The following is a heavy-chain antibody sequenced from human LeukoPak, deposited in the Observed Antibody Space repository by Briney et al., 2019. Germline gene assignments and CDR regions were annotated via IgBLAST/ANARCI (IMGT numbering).Heavy chain of an antibody. Sequence: PSETLSLTCTVSGGSISSSSYYWGWIRQPPGKGLEWIGSIYYSGSTYYNPSLKSRVTISVDTSKNQFPLKLSSVTAADTAVYYCARHEFDSGSLPYFDYWGQGILVTVSS. V-gene: IGHV4-39*01. J-gene: IGHJ4*02. CDR2: IYYSGST. CDR3: ARHEFDSGSLPYFDY. D-gene: IGHD3-10*01. CDR1: GGSISSSSYY.